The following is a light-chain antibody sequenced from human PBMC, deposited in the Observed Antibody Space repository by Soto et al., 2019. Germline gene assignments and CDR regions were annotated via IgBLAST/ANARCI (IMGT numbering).Light chain of an antibody. CDR3: QQYNSSPWT. CDR1: QSISSW. V-gene: IGKV1-5*01. CDR2: DAS. J-gene: IGKJ1*01. Sequence: DIQMTQSPSTLSASVGDRVSITCRAGQSISSWLAWYQQKPGKAPKLLIYDASSLQNGVPSRFRGAESGTEFTLTISSLQPDDFAVYYCQQYNSSPWTFGQGTKVDIK.